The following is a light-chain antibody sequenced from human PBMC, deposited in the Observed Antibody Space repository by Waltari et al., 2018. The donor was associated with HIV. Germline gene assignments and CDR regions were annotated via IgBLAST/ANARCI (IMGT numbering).Light chain of an antibody. CDR3: QSYDSSLSGFYV. J-gene: IGLJ1*01. CDR1: SSNIGAGYD. V-gene: IGLV1-40*01. Sequence: QRVTISCTGSSSNIGAGYDVHWYQQLPGTAPKLLIYGNSNRPSGVPDRFSGSKSGTSASLAITGLQAEDEADYYCQSYDSSLSGFYVFGTGTKVTVL. CDR2: GNS.